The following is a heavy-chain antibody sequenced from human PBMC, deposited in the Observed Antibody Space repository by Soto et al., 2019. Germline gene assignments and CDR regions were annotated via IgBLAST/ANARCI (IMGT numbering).Heavy chain of an antibody. D-gene: IGHD5-18*01. Sequence: QVQLVQSGAEVKKPGSSVKVSCKASGGTFSSYAISWVRQAPGQGLEWMGGIIPIFGTANYAQKFQGRVTITADESTSTAYMELSSLRSEDTAVYYCARRGYSYVQHYYYYYGMDVWGQGTTVTVSS. J-gene: IGHJ6*02. V-gene: IGHV1-69*01. CDR3: ARRGYSYVQHYYYYYGMDV. CDR1: GGTFSSYA. CDR2: IIPIFGTA.